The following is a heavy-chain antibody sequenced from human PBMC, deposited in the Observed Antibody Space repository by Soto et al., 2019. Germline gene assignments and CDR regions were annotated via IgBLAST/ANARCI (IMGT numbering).Heavy chain of an antibody. V-gene: IGHV3-72*01. J-gene: IGHJ4*02. CDR2: IRNKANSYST. D-gene: IGHD1-26*01. CDR1: GFTFSDHY. Sequence: EVQLVESGGGLVQPGGSLRLSCAASGFTFSDHYVDWVRQAPGKGLEWVARIRNKANSYSTEYAASAKGRFTISRDDSKNLGYLQMSSLKTEDTAVYYCARSRLGSYDLKYFDYWGQGTLGTVSS. CDR3: ARSRLGSYDLKYFDY.